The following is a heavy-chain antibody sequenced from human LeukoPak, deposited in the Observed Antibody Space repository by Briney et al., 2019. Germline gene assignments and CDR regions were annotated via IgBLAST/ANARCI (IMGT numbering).Heavy chain of an antibody. D-gene: IGHD4-23*01. V-gene: IGHV3-53*05. CDR2: IYSDGST. J-gene: IGHJ4*02. Sequence: GGSLRLSCAASGFSVSSNYVTWVRQPPGKGLEWVSVIYSDGSTYYADSVKGRFTISRDNSKNTLYLQMNSLRVEGTAVYYCTDAVAGWGQGTLVTVSS. CDR3: TDAVAG. CDR1: GFSVSSNY.